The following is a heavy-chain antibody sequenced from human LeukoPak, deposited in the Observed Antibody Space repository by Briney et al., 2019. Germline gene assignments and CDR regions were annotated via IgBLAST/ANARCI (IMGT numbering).Heavy chain of an antibody. CDR2: IYHDGST. CDR3: ATFFDFWFGP. CDR1: GVSVSSGSYF. Sequence: PSETLSLTCTVSGVSVSSGSYFWSWIRQPPGEGPQWIGYIYHDGSTNYSPSLRSRVSISVDTSKNQFSLKLSFVTTADTAEYFCATFFDFWFGPWGQGTQVTVSS. V-gene: IGHV4-61*01. J-gene: IGHJ5*02. D-gene: IGHD5/OR15-5a*01.